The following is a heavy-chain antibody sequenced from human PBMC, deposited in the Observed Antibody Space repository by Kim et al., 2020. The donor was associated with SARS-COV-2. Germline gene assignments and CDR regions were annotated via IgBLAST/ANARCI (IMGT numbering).Heavy chain of an antibody. CDR1: GFTFSSYW. Sequence: GGSLRLSCAASGFTFSSYWMSWVRQAPGKGLEWVANIKQDGSEKYYVDSVKGRFTISRDNAKNSLYLQMNSLRAEDTAEYYCARGEDIVVVVAAYFDYWGQGTLVTVSS. D-gene: IGHD2-15*01. V-gene: IGHV3-7*01. J-gene: IGHJ4*02. CDR3: ARGEDIVVVVAAYFDY. CDR2: IKQDGSEK.